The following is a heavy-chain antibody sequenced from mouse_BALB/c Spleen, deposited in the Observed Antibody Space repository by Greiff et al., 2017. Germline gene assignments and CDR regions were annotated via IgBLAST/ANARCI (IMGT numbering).Heavy chain of an antibody. D-gene: IGHD2-14*01. V-gene: IGHV5-6-4*01. Sequence: EVKLMESGGGLVKPGGSLKLSCAASGFTFSSYTMSWVRQTPEKRLEWVATISSGGSYTYYPDSVKGRFTISRDNAKNTLYLQMSSLKSEDTAMYYCTREGYRYDEGYYAMDYWGQGTSVTVSS. J-gene: IGHJ4*01. CDR3: TREGYRYDEGYYAMDY. CDR1: GFTFSSYT. CDR2: ISSGGSYT.